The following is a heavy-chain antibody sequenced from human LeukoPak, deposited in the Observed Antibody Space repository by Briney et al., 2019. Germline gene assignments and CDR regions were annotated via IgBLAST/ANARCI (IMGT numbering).Heavy chain of an antibody. CDR3: ARGREYSSGWYPPDDY. CDR1: GGTFSSYA. CDR2: MNPNSGNT. D-gene: IGHD6-19*01. Sequence: ASVKVSCKASGGTFSSYAINWVRQATGQGLEWMGWMNPNSGNTGYAQKFQGRVTMTRNTSISTAYMELSSLRSEDTAVYYCARGREYSSGWYPPDDYWGQGTLVTVSS. J-gene: IGHJ4*02. V-gene: IGHV1-8*02.